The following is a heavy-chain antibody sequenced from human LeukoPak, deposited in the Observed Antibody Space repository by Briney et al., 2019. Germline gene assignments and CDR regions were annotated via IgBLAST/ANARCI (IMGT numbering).Heavy chain of an antibody. Sequence: GGSLRLSCAASGFTFSSYAMSWIRQAPGKGLEWVSAISGSGGRTSYADSVKGRITISRDSSKSTLYLQMNSLRAEDTAVYYCAKIRSGSYYDSFDYWGQGTLVTVSS. J-gene: IGHJ4*02. CDR3: AKIRSGSYYDSFDY. V-gene: IGHV3-23*01. D-gene: IGHD1-26*01. CDR1: GFTFSSYA. CDR2: ISGSGGRT.